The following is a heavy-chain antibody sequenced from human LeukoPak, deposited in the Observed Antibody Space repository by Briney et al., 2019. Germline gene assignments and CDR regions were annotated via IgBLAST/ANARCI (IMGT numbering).Heavy chain of an antibody. CDR2: INPNSGGT. CDR1: GYTFTGYY. D-gene: IGHD1-26*01. CDR3: ARGPRSIVGATDGIDY. Sequence: EASVKVSCKASGYTFTGYYMHWVRQAPGQGLEWMGWINPNSGGTNYAQKLQGRVTMTTDTSTSTAYMELRSLRSDDTAVYYCARGPRSIVGATDGIDYWGQGTLVTVSS. J-gene: IGHJ4*02. V-gene: IGHV1-2*02.